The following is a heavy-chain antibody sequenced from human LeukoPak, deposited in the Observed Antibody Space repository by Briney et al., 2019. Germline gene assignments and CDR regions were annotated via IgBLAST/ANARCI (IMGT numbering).Heavy chain of an antibody. CDR3: AGGYSYGHFDY. CDR1: GGSISSYY. Sequence: SETLSLTCTVSGGSISSYYWSWIRQPPGKGLEWIGYIYYSGSTNCNPSLKSRVTVSVDTSKKQFSLKLSSVTAADTAVYYCAGGYSYGHFDYWGQGTLVTVSS. V-gene: IGHV4-59*01. J-gene: IGHJ4*02. D-gene: IGHD5-18*01. CDR2: IYYSGST.